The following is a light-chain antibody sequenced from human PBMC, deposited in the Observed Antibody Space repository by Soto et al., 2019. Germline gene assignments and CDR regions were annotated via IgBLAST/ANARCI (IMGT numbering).Light chain of an antibody. CDR3: QQLRSYPST. CDR2: AAS. J-gene: IGKJ4*02. V-gene: IGKV1-9*01. Sequence: DIKMTHSPSSLSASVCDRVTITFRASQSIVTYLNWYLQKPGKAPTLLIYAASTLQSGVPSRFSGSGFGTDFTLTISSLQAEDFASYYCQQLRSYPSTFGGGTKVDIK. CDR1: QSIVTY.